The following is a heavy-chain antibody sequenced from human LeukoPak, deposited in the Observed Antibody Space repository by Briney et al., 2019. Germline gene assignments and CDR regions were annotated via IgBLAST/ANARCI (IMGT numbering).Heavy chain of an antibody. CDR3: ASPGYSSDPYYYYYMDV. Sequence: ASVKVSCKASGYTFTGYYMHWVRQAPGRGLEWMGWINPNSGGTYYAQKFQGRVTMTSDTSISTAYMELSRLRSDNTAVYYCASPGYSSDPYYYYYMDVWGKGTTVTISS. J-gene: IGHJ6*03. D-gene: IGHD6-19*01. V-gene: IGHV1-2*02. CDR1: GYTFTGYY. CDR2: INPNSGGT.